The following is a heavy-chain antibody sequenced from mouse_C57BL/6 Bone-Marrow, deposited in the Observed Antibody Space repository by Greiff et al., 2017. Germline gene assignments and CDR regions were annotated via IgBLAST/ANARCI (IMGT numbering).Heavy chain of an antibody. Sequence: QVQLQQSGPELVKPGASVKLSCKASGYTFTSYDINWVKQRPGQGLEWIGWIYPRDGSTKYNEKFKGKATLTVDTSSSTAYMELHSLQSEDSAVYFCARDYGSSYWYFDVWGTGTTVTVSS. D-gene: IGHD1-1*01. CDR1: GYTFTSYD. CDR2: IYPRDGST. J-gene: IGHJ1*03. V-gene: IGHV1-85*01. CDR3: ARDYGSSYWYFDV.